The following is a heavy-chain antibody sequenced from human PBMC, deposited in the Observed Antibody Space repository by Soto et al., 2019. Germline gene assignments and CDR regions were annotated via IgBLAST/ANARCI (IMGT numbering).Heavy chain of an antibody. D-gene: IGHD2-15*01. CDR3: ARHTHNIGYCSGGSCFDAFDI. J-gene: IGHJ3*02. CDR1: GGSISSSSYY. Sequence: PSEMLSLTCTVSGGSISSSSYYWGWIRQPPGKGLEWIGSIYYNGSTYYNPSLKSRVTISVDTSKNQFSLRLSSVTAADTAVYYCARHTHNIGYCSGGSCFDAFDIWGQGTMVTVSS. CDR2: IYYNGST. V-gene: IGHV4-39*01.